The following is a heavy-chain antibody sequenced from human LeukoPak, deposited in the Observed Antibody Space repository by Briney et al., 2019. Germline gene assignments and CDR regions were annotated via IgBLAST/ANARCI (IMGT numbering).Heavy chain of an antibody. Sequence: GESLKISCKGSGYSFTNYWIGWVRQMPGKGLEWMGIIYPGDSDTRYSPSFQGQVTISADKSISTAYLQWSSLKASDTAMYYCARGRGIVVVVAATGGYFDYWGQGTLVTVSS. D-gene: IGHD2-15*01. V-gene: IGHV5-51*01. CDR3: ARGRGIVVVVAATGGYFDY. CDR1: GYSFTNYW. CDR2: IYPGDSDT. J-gene: IGHJ4*02.